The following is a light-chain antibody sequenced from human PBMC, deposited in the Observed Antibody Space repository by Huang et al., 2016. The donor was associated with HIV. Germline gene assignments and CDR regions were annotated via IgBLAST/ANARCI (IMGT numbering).Light chain of an antibody. Sequence: EIVLTQSPGTLSLSPWERATLSCRASQSLSSTFLVWYQQKPGQAPRLLIYGASSRATGIPDRFSGSGSGTDFTLTISRLEPEDFAVYYCQQYGSSPPWTFGQGTKVEIK. V-gene: IGKV3-20*01. CDR2: GAS. J-gene: IGKJ1*01. CDR3: QQYGSSPPWT. CDR1: QSLSSTF.